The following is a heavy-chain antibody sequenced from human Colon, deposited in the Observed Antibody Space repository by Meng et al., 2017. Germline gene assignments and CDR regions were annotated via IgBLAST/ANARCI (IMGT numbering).Heavy chain of an antibody. J-gene: IGHJ4*02. D-gene: IGHD6-19*01. CDR2: ISRTGGST. Sequence: EVRLGGSGGGLVQAGGSLVLSCAACGFTFRSYAMSWVRQAPGKGLEWVSAISRTGGSTFYADSVKGRFTISRDNFKNTVYLQVNSLRAEDTAIYYCAKGGSSGWYGGYYWGQGTLVTVSS. CDR3: AKGGSSGWYGGYY. CDR1: GFTFRSYA. V-gene: IGHV3-23*04.